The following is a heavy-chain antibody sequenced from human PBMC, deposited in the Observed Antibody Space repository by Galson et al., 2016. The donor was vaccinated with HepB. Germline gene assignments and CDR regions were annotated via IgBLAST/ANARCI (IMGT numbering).Heavy chain of an antibody. J-gene: IGHJ4*02. V-gene: IGHV3-30*03. CDR1: GLTFSSYG. CDR3: ARGDIVGAIFDY. D-gene: IGHD1-26*01. Sequence: SLRLSCAASGLTFSSYGMHWVRQVPGKGLEWVAVISYDGSNKYYIDSVKGRFTISRDNAKNSLYLQMNSLRAEDTAVYYCARGDIVGAIFDYWGQGTLVTVSS. CDR2: ISYDGSNK.